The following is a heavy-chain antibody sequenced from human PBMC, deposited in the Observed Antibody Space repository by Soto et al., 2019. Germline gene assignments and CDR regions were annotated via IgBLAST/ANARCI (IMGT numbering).Heavy chain of an antibody. J-gene: IGHJ6*02. CDR3: ARGGAGATYYYSGMDV. Sequence: SVKVSCKASGGTFSSYAISWVRQAPGQGLEWMGGIIPIFGTANYAQKFQGRVTITADESTSTAYMELSSLRSEDTAVYYCARGGAGATYYYSGMDVWVQGTTVTVYS. V-gene: IGHV1-69*13. CDR2: IIPIFGTA. CDR1: GGTFSSYA. D-gene: IGHD1-26*01.